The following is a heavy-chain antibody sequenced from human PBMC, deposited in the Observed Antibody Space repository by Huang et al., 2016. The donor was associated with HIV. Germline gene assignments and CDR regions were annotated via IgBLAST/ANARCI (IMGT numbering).Heavy chain of an antibody. Sequence: EVQLVESGVGLVKPGRSLRLSCTASGFTFGDYGMSWFRQAAGKGREWVGLIRSKASGGTTEYAASVKGRFNISRDDSKSIAYLQMNSLKIEDTAVYYCTRENYDFWSGYYKYYFDYWGQGTLVTVSS. CDR3: TRENYDFWSGYYKYYFDY. J-gene: IGHJ4*02. V-gene: IGHV3-49*05. CDR2: IRSKASGGTT. CDR1: GFTFGDYG. D-gene: IGHD3-3*01.